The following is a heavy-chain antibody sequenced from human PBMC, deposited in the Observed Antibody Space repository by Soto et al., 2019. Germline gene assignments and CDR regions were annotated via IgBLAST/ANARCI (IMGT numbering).Heavy chain of an antibody. D-gene: IGHD2-21*02. Sequence: ASVKVSCKASGYTFTGYYMHCVRQAPGQGLEWMGWINPNSGGTNYAQKFQGWVTMTRDTSISTAYMDPVDTATYYCAHSRCGGDCLRSYSSHYYYGMDVWGQGTTVTVSS. V-gene: IGHV1-2*04. CDR2: INPNSGGT. CDR3: GGDCLRSYSSHYYYGMDV. J-gene: IGHJ6*02. CDR1: GYTFTGYY.